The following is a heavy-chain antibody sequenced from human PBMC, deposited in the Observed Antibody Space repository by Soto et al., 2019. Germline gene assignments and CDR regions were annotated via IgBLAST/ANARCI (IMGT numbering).Heavy chain of an antibody. CDR1: GFTCSDYA. J-gene: IGHJ3*02. D-gene: IGHD4-17*01. CDR3: AHPRGYGVFDAYDI. V-gene: IGHV3-23*01. CDR2: LTPSGGET. Sequence: GGSLRLCCGGAGFTCSDYARTWVRQAPGKGLEWVSALTPSGGETYYADSVKGRFTISRDNSMNALYLQMSSLRIEDTAVYYCAHPRGYGVFDAYDIWGQGTMVTVSS.